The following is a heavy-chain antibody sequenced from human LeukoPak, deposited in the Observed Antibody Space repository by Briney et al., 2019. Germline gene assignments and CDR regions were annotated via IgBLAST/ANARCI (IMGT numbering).Heavy chain of an antibody. CDR3: VSTAYNDFWSGRPGYFDY. V-gene: IGHV4-39*07. D-gene: IGHD3-3*01. CDR1: GGSISSSSYY. J-gene: IGHJ4*02. Sequence: SETLSLTCTVSGGSISSSSYYWGWIRQPPGKGLEWIGSIYYSGSTYYNPPLKSRVTISVDTSKNQFSLKLSSVTAADTAVYYCVSTAYNDFWSGRPGYFDYWGQGTLVTVSS. CDR2: IYYSGST.